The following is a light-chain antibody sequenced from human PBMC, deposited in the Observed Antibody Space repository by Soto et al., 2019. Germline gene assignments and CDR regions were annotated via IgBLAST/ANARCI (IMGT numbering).Light chain of an antibody. V-gene: IGKV1-17*01. CDR1: QGVGDR. Sequence: DIEVTQSPSSLSASVGDRVTITCRASQGVGDRVGWYQQKPGNAPKRLIYATSNLESGVPSRFSGSRSGTEFTLTIRGLQPEDLATYYCLQHSSFPFAFGPGTIVDLK. CDR2: ATS. J-gene: IGKJ3*01. CDR3: LQHSSFPFA.